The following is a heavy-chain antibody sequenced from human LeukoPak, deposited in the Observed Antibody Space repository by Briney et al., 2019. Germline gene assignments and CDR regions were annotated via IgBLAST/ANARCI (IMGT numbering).Heavy chain of an antibody. CDR1: GFTFSDYY. CDR3: ARGHYGMDV. V-gene: IGHV3-11*05. J-gene: IGHJ6*02. Sequence: GGSLRLSCAASGFTFSDYYMSWIRQAPGKGLEWISYIGASSIYTNYSDSVKGRFTTSRDNAKKSVYLQMNGLRAEDTAVYYCARGHYGMDVWGQGTTVTVSS. CDR2: IGASSIYT.